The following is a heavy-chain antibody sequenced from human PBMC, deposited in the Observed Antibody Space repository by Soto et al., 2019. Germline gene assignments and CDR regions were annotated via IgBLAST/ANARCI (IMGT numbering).Heavy chain of an antibody. D-gene: IGHD3-10*01. V-gene: IGHV4-39*01. CDR3: ARGLSYGSGTVYYFDY. CDR2: IYYSGST. CDR1: GGSISSSSYY. Sequence: SETLSLTCTVSGGSISSSSYYWGWIRQPPGKGLEWIGSIYYSGSTYYNPSPKSRVTISVDTSKNQFSLKLSSVTAADTAVYYCARGLSYGSGTVYYFDYWGQGTLVTVSS. J-gene: IGHJ4*02.